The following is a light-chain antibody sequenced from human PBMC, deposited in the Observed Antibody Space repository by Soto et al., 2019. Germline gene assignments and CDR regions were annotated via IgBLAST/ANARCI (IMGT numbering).Light chain of an antibody. Sequence: QSARTQPASVSGSPGQSITISCTGTSSDVGSYNSVSWHQQHPGQAPKLMIYDVTNRASGIPDRFSASKSGNTASLTISGLQAGDEADYYCSSYRSSSTYVFGTGTKVTVL. CDR3: SSYRSSSTYV. V-gene: IGLV2-14*01. CDR2: DVT. J-gene: IGLJ1*01. CDR1: SSDVGSYNS.